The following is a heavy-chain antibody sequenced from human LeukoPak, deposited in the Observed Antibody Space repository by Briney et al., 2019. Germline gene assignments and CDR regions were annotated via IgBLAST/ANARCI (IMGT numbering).Heavy chain of an antibody. CDR1: GFTFSSYG. Sequence: GRSLRLSCAASGFTFSSYGMHWVRQAPGKGLEWVANIKQDGSEKYYVDALTGRFSVSRDNAKNSLYLQINSLRAGDTAVYYCARVGAARYYYYYMDVWGKGTTVTVSS. CDR3: ARVGAARYYYYYMDV. J-gene: IGHJ6*03. CDR2: IKQDGSEK. V-gene: IGHV3-7*01. D-gene: IGHD2-15*01.